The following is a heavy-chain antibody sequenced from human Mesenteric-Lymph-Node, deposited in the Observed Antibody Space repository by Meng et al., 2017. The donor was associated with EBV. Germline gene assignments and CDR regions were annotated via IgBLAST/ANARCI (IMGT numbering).Heavy chain of an antibody. CDR1: GDTFSNYG. Sequence: QVQLAQSGAEVKKPGSSVKVSCKTSGDTFSNYGISWVRQAPGQGLEWMGGIIPILGTTNYAQKFRDRVTVTADESTTTAYMELTSLRFDDTAVYYCANHSTRWYVLDSWGQGTLVTVSS. J-gene: IGHJ5*01. V-gene: IGHV1-69*01. CDR2: IIPILGTT. D-gene: IGHD2-2*01. CDR3: ANHSTRWYVLDS.